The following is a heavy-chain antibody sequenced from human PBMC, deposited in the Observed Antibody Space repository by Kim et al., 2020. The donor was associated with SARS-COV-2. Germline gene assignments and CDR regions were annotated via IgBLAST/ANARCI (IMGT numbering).Heavy chain of an antibody. Sequence: GGSLRLSCTASGFTFGDYAMSWVRQAPGKGLEWVGFIRSKAYGGTTEYAASVKGRFTISRDDSKSIAYLQMNSLKTEDTAVYYCTRGGLMATILSFDYWGQGTLVTVSS. CDR3: TRGGLMATILSFDY. J-gene: IGHJ4*02. D-gene: IGHD5-12*01. CDR1: GFTFGDYA. V-gene: IGHV3-49*04. CDR2: IRSKAYGGTT.